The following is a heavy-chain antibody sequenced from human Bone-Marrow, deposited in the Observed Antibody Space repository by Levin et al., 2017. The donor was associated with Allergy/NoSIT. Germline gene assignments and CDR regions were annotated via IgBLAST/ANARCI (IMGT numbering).Heavy chain of an antibody. CDR2: ITWNRGKK. V-gene: IGHV3-9*01. CDR1: GFNVDDYA. J-gene: IGHJ4*02. Sequence: SLKISCAVSGFNVDDYAMHWVRQAPGKGLEWVSGITWNRGKKDYADSVKGRFTISRDNAKNSLYLQMNSLRTEDTALYYWGKDISGDGSNFDHWGQGTLVTVSS. D-gene: IGHD5-24*01. CDR3: GKDISGDGSNFDH.